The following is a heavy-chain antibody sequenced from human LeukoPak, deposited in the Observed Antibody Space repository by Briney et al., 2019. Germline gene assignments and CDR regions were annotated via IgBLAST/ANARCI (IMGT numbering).Heavy chain of an antibody. J-gene: IGHJ5*02. Sequence: SGTLSLTCAVSGGSISSSNWWSGVRPPPGKGLEWMGEIYHSGSTNYNPSLKSRVTISVDTSKNQFSLKLSSVTAADTAVYYCARGGRHYYGSGSYYKRWFDPWGQGTLVTVSS. CDR2: IYHSGST. CDR3: ARGGRHYYGSGSYYKRWFDP. V-gene: IGHV4-4*02. D-gene: IGHD3-10*01. CDR1: GGSISSSNW.